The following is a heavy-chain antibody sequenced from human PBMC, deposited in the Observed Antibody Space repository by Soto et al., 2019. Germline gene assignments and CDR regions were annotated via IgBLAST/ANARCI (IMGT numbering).Heavy chain of an antibody. CDR3: ARGLLWFGELLSSYYYGMDV. D-gene: IGHD3-10*01. CDR1: GFTFSSYG. CDR2: IWYDGSNK. Sequence: GGSLRLSCAASGFTFSSYGMHWVRQAPGKGLEWVAVIWYDGSNKYYADSVKGRFTISRDNSKNTLYLQMNSLRAEDTAVYYCARGLLWFGELLSSYYYGMDVWGQGTTVTVSS. J-gene: IGHJ6*02. V-gene: IGHV3-33*01.